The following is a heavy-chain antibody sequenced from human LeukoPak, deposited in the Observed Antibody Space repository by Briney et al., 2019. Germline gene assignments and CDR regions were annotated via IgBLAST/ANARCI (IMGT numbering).Heavy chain of an antibody. J-gene: IGHJ3*02. CDR3: ARGAWDDYGAFDI. V-gene: IGHV1-2*02. CDR1: GYTFTGYY. Sequence: ASVKVSCKASGYTFTGYYMHWVRQAPGQGLEWMGWINPNSGGTNYAQKFQGRVTMTRDTSISTAYMELSRLRSDDTAVYYCARGAWDDYGAFDIWGQGTMVTVSS. CDR2: INPNSGGT. D-gene: IGHD4-17*01.